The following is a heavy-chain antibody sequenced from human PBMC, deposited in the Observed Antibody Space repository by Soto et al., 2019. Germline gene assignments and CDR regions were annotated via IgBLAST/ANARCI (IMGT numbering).Heavy chain of an antibody. CDR2: IDPSDSQT. CDR3: ARQIYDSDTGPNFQYYFDS. CDR1: GYSFAGYW. J-gene: IGHJ4*02. Sequence: ESLKISCKGSGYSFAGYWITWVRQKPGKGLEWMGRIDPSDSQTYYSPSFLSHVTISATKSITTVFLQWSSLRASDTAMYYCARQIYDSDTGPNFQYYFDSWGQGTPVTVSS. D-gene: IGHD3-22*01. V-gene: IGHV5-10-1*01.